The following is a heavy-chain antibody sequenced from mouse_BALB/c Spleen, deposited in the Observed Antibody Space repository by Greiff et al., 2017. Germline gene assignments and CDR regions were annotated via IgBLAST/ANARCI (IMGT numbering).Heavy chain of an antibody. CDR2: ILPGSGST. Sequence: QVQLKQSGAELMKPGASVKISCKATGYTFSSYWIEWVKQRPGHGLEWIGEILPGSGSTNYNEKFKGKATFTADTSSNTAYMQLSSLTSEDSAVYYVARTFYYDYVVWFAYWGQGTLVTVSA. V-gene: IGHV1-9*01. CDR3: ARTFYYDYVVWFAY. D-gene: IGHD2-4*01. J-gene: IGHJ3*01. CDR1: GYTFSSYW.